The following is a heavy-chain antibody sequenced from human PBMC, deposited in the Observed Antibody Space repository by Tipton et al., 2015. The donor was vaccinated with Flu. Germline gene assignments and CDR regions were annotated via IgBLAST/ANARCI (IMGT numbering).Heavy chain of an antibody. J-gene: IGHJ5*01. D-gene: IGHD1-26*01. Sequence: TLSLTCSVSGASITGHHWNWIRQSPGKGLEWIGDTHYTDSTKYNPSLKGRFTISVDTSKNQLSLRLNSVTAADTAVSYCARHTVDSVLWVIDSGGQGTLVSVSS. CDR1: GASITGHH. CDR3: ARHTVDSVLWVIDS. V-gene: IGHV4-59*08. CDR2: THYTDST.